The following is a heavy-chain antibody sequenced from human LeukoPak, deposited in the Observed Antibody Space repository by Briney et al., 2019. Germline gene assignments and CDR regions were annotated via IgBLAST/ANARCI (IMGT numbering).Heavy chain of an antibody. J-gene: IGHJ3*02. Sequence: PGGSLRLSCAASGFTFDDYAMHWVRQAPGKGLEWVSGISWNSGSIGYADSVKGRFTISRDNAKNSLYLQMNSLRAEDTALYYCAKSMGIAAAGNAFDIWGQGTMVTVSS. CDR2: ISWNSGSI. CDR3: AKSMGIAAAGNAFDI. V-gene: IGHV3-9*01. CDR1: GFTFDDYA. D-gene: IGHD6-13*01.